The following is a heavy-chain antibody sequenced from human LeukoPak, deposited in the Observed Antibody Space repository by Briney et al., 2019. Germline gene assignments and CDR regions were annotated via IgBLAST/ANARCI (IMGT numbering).Heavy chain of an antibody. CDR2: ISGGGGGNT. CDR1: GFTFSSYA. Sequence: GGSLRLSCAASGFTFSSYAMSWVRQAPGKGLEWVSTISGGGGGNTYYADSVKGRFTISRDNSKNTLYLQMNSLRAEDTAVYYCAKAAVAARLNFDYWGQGTLVTVSS. V-gene: IGHV3-23*01. CDR3: AKAAVAARLNFDY. J-gene: IGHJ4*02. D-gene: IGHD6-6*01.